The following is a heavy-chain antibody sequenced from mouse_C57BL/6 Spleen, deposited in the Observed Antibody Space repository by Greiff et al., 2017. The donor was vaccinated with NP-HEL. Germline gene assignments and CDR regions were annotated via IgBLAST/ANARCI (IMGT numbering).Heavy chain of an antibody. CDR3: ARSDHYYDSLYYFDD. Sequence: VQLQQSGAELARPGASVKLSCTASGYTFTSYGISWVKQRTGQGLEWIGEIYPRSGNTYYNEKFKGKATLTADKSSSTAYMQLRSLTSEDSAVYFSARSDHYYDSLYYFDDRGKGTTLTVSS. CDR2: IYPRSGNT. J-gene: IGHJ2*01. V-gene: IGHV1-81*01. D-gene: IGHD1-1*01. CDR1: GYTFTSYG.